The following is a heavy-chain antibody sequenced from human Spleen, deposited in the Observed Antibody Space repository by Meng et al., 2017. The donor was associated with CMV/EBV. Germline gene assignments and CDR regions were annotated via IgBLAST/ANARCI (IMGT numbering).Heavy chain of an antibody. Sequence: GGSLRLSCAASGFTFDDYAMHWVRQAPGKGLEWVSGISWNSGSIGYADSVKGRFTISRDNAKNSLYLQMNSLRAEDTALYYCAKEGQVRGYSYGYEYYFDYWGQGTLVTVSS. CDR1: GFTFDDYA. D-gene: IGHD5-18*01. CDR3: AKEGQVRGYSYGYEYYFDY. CDR2: ISWNSGSI. V-gene: IGHV3-9*01. J-gene: IGHJ4*02.